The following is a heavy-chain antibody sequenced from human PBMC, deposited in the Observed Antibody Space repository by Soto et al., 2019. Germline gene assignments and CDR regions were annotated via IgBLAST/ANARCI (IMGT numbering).Heavy chain of an antibody. Sequence: EVQLVESGGGLVQPGRSLRLSCAASGFTFDDYAMHWVRQAPGKGLEWVSGISWNSGSIGYADSVKGRFTISRDNAKNSLYLQMNSLRAEDTALYYCAKDMGLRYGSGSPKDYWGQGTLVTVSS. CDR1: GFTFDDYA. V-gene: IGHV3-9*01. J-gene: IGHJ4*02. CDR3: AKDMGLRYGSGSPKDY. CDR2: ISWNSGSI. D-gene: IGHD3-10*01.